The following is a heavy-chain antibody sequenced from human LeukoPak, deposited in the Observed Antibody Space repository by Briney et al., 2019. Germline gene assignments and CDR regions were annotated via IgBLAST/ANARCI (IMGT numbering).Heavy chain of an antibody. CDR1: GFTFSSYA. Sequence: GGSLRLSCAASGFTFSSYAMSWVRQAPGKGLEWVSAISGSGGSTYYADSVKGRFTISRDNSKNTLYLQMNSLRAEDTAVYYCAKFLIVAAAGTPYYYYGMDVWGQGTTVNVSS. V-gene: IGHV3-23*01. CDR3: AKFLIVAAAGTPYYYYGMDV. CDR2: ISGSGGST. D-gene: IGHD6-13*01. J-gene: IGHJ6*02.